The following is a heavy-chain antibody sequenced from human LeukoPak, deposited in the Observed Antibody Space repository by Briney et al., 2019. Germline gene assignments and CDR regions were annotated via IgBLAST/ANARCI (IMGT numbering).Heavy chain of an antibody. CDR1: GGTFSSYA. J-gene: IGHJ4*02. Sequence: EASVKVSCKASGGTFSSYAISWVRQAPGQGLEWMGGIIPIFGTANYAQKFQGRVTITADESTSTAYMELSSLRSEDTAVYYCARDRIAARPDWDYFDYWGQGTLVTVSS. D-gene: IGHD6-6*01. CDR3: ARDRIAARPDWDYFDY. CDR2: IIPIFGTA. V-gene: IGHV1-69*01.